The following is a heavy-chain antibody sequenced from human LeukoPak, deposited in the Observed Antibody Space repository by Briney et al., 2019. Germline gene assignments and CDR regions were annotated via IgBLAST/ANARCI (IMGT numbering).Heavy chain of an antibody. Sequence: GGSLRLSCVVSGITLSNYGMGWVSQAPGRGLEWVAGISGSGGGTNYAASVQGRCTISRDSPKNTLYLQMNRLRAEDTAVYFCAKRGVVIRVILVGFHKEAYYFDSWGQGALVTVSS. D-gene: IGHD3-22*01. V-gene: IGHV3-23*01. CDR1: GITLSNYG. CDR2: ISGSGGGT. J-gene: IGHJ4*02. CDR3: AKRGVVIRVILVGFHKEAYYFDS.